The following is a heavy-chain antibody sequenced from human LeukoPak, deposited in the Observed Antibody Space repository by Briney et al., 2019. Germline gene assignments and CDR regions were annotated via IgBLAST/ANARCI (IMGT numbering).Heavy chain of an antibody. J-gene: IGHJ4*02. V-gene: IGHV3-23*01. CDR2: ISGSGGST. CDR3: ARGYGDYVLYFDY. D-gene: IGHD4-17*01. Sequence: GGSLRLSCAASGFTFRSYAMSWVRQGPGKGLEWVSGISGSGGSTNHADSVKGRFTISRDNSKNTLYLQMNSLRAEDTAVYYCARGYGDYVLYFDYWGQGTLVTVSS. CDR1: GFTFRSYA.